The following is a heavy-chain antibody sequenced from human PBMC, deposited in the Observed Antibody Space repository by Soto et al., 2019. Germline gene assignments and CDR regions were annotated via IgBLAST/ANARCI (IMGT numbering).Heavy chain of an antibody. CDR2: INPSGGST. J-gene: IGHJ4*02. Sequence: ASVKVSCKASGYTFTSYYMHWVRQAPGQGLEWMGIINPSGGSTSYAQKFQGRVTMTRDTSTSTVYMELSSLRSEDTAVYYCARTASYDFWSGYSAEVYYFDYWGQGTLVTVSS. CDR1: GYTFTSYY. D-gene: IGHD3-3*01. CDR3: ARTASYDFWSGYSAEVYYFDY. V-gene: IGHV1-46*03.